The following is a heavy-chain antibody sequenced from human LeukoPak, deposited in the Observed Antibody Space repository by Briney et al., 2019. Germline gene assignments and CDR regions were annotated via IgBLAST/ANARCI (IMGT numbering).Heavy chain of an antibody. CDR2: IYYSGTT. CDR1: GGSISSYY. CDR3: AKNEAGSLNN. V-gene: IGHV4-59*01. D-gene: IGHD1-1*01. J-gene: IGHJ4*02. Sequence: SETLSLTCTVSGGSISSYYWSWIRQPPGKGLEWIGYIYYSGTTNYNPSLKSRVTISVDTSKNQFSLKLSCVPAAATAVYSWAKNEAGSLNNGGKETLVTVSP.